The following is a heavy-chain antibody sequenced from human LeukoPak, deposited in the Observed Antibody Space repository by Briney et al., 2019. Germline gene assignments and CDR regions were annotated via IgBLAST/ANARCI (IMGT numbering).Heavy chain of an antibody. CDR3: ARDDYYGSGSYSTDY. CDR1: GFTFDDYG. D-gene: IGHD3-10*01. Sequence: TGGSLRLSCAASGFTFDDYGMSWVRQAPGKGLEWVSGINWNGGSTGYADSVKGRFTISRDNAKNSLYQQMNSLRAEDTALYYCARDDYYGSGSYSTDYWGQGTLVTVSS. V-gene: IGHV3-20*04. J-gene: IGHJ4*02. CDR2: INWNGGST.